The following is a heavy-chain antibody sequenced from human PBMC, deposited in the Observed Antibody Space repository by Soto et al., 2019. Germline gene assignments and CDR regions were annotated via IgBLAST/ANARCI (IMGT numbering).Heavy chain of an antibody. CDR1: GGTFSSYA. V-gene: IGHV1-69*13. Sequence: GASVKVSCKASGGTFSSYAISWVRQAPGQGLEWMGGIIPILGTANYAQKFQGRVTITADESTSTAYMELSSLRSEDTAVYYCARALSYYDFWSGYSPPLYYYGLDIWGQGTTVTV. CDR3: ARALSYYDFWSGYSPPLYYYGLDI. J-gene: IGHJ6*02. D-gene: IGHD3-3*01. CDR2: IIPILGTA.